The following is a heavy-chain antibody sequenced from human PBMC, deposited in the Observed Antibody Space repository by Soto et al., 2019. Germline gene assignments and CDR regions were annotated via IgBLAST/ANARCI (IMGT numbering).Heavy chain of an antibody. V-gene: IGHV2-26*01. D-gene: IGHD3-22*01. CDR2: IFSNDDK. Sequence: SGPTLVNPTETLTLTCTVSGFSLGNPRMGVSWIRQPPGKALEWLAHIFSNDDKPYRTSLKSRVTISKDTSKSQVVLTMTNMDPVDTGTYYCARVYDSSGYEYWGQGTLVTVSS. CDR1: GFSLGNPRMG. CDR3: ARVYDSSGYEY. J-gene: IGHJ4*02.